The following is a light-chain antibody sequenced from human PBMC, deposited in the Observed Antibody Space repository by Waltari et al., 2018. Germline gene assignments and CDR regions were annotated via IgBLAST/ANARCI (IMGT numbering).Light chain of an antibody. CDR3: AAWDDSLSAVV. V-gene: IGLV1-47*01. CDR1: GSNIGTNF. J-gene: IGLJ7*01. Sequence: QRLIISCSGSGSNIGTNFVYWYQQFPGTAPKLLIYRSDQRASGVPDRFSGSKSGSSASLAISGLQSEDESLYYCAAWDDSLSAVVFGGGTQVTVL. CDR2: RSD.